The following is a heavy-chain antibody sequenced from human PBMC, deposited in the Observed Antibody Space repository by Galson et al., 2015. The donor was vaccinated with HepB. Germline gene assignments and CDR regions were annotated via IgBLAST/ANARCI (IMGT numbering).Heavy chain of an antibody. CDR3: ARDLAYGSGSPVGFDY. J-gene: IGHJ4*02. V-gene: IGHV3-7*03. Sequence: SLRLSCAASGFTFSSYWMSWVRQAPGKGLEWVANIKQDGSEKYYVDSVKGRFTISRDNAKNSLYLQMNSLRAEDTAVYYCARDLAYGSGSPVGFDYWGQGTLVTVSS. D-gene: IGHD3-10*01. CDR1: GFTFSSYW. CDR2: IKQDGSEK.